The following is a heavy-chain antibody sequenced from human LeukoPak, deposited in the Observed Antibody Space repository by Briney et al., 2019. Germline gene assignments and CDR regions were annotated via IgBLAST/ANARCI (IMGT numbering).Heavy chain of an antibody. V-gene: IGHV6-1*01. CDR3: ASGWWSSGMDV. CDR2: TYNGSQWHN. CDR1: GDSVSSGTTA. Sequence: PSQTLSLTCAISGDSVSSGTTAWNWVRQSPSRGLEWLGRTYNGSQWHNDYAVSVRSRIIIKPDTSKNQFSLQLNSVTPEDTAVYYCASGWWSSGMDVWGQGTTVIVSS. D-gene: IGHD2-15*01. J-gene: IGHJ6*02.